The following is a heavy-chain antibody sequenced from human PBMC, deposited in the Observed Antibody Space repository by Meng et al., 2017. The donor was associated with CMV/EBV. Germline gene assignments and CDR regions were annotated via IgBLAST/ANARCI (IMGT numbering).Heavy chain of an antibody. Sequence: ASVTVSCKASGYTFTGYYMHWVRQAPGQGLEWMGWINPNSGGTNYAQKFQGRVTMARDTSISTAYMELSRLRSDDTAVYYGARDRVVRIVGATTDWFDPWGQGTTVTVSS. CDR1: GYTFTGYY. CDR2: INPNSGGT. CDR3: ARDRVVRIVGATTDWFDP. V-gene: IGHV1-2*02. J-gene: IGHJ5*02. D-gene: IGHD1-26*01.